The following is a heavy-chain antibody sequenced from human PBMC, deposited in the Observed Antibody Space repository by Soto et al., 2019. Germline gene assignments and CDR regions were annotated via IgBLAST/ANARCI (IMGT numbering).Heavy chain of an antibody. D-gene: IGHD3-3*01. CDR2: IYYSGST. CDR3: APGPPIFGVSWWFVP. V-gene: IGHV4-59*01. CDR1: GDSISSYY. J-gene: IGHJ5*02. Sequence: SETLSLTCTVSGDSISSYYWSWIRQPPGTGLEWIGYIYYSGSTNYNPSLKSRVTISVDTSKNQFSLKLSSVTAADTAVYYRAPGPPIFGVSWWFVPWGPGTLDTV.